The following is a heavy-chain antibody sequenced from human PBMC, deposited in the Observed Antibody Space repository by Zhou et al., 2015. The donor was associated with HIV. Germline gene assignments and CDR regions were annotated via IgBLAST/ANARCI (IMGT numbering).Heavy chain of an antibody. J-gene: IGHJ4*02. D-gene: IGHD4-23*01. CDR3: ARGRWEIPDEY. Sequence: QVQLVQSGPEVKKPGASVKVSCKASGYTFSSYGISWVRQAPGQGLEWMGWISAYNGNTNYAQKLQGRVTMTTDTSTRTAYMELSGLTSEDTAVYYCARGRWEIPDEYWGQGTLVTVSP. CDR1: GYTFSSYG. V-gene: IGHV1-18*01. CDR2: ISAYNGNT.